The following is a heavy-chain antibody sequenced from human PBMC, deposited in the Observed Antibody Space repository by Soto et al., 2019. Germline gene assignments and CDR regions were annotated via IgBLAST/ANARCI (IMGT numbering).Heavy chain of an antibody. CDR1: GFTLSDHF. D-gene: IGHD6-13*01. CDR2: ISYDGSNK. CDR3: ARDLMLVSGAMDV. V-gene: IGHV3-30-3*01. Sequence: PGGSLRLSCTVSGFTLSDHFMAWIRQAPGKGLEWVAVISYDGSNKYYADSVKGRFTISRDNSKNTLYLQMNSLRAEDTAVYYCARDLMLVSGAMDVWGQGTTVTVSS. J-gene: IGHJ6*02.